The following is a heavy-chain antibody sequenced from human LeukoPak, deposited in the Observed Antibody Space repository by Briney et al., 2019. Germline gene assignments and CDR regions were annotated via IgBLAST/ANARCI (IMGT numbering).Heavy chain of an antibody. J-gene: IGHJ4*02. D-gene: IGHD6-13*01. Sequence: PGGSLRLSCAASGFTFSSYGMHWVRQAPGKGLEWVAFIRYDGSNKYYADSVKGRFTISRDNSKNTLYLQINSLRAEDTAVYYCAKAYNEQLVTSPPDYWGQGTLVTVSS. CDR3: AKAYNEQLVTSPPDY. CDR2: IRYDGSNK. V-gene: IGHV3-30*02. CDR1: GFTFSSYG.